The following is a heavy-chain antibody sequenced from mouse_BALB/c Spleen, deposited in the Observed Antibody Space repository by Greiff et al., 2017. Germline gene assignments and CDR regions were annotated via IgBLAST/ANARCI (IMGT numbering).Heavy chain of an antibody. J-gene: IGHJ3*01. CDR3: ARRGYDKEGFAY. Sequence: EVKLVESGGGLVQPGGSRKLSCAASGFTFSSFGMHWVRQAPEKGLEWVAYISSGSSTIYYADTVKGRFTISRDNPKNTLFLQMTSLRSEDTAMYYCARRGYDKEGFAYWGQGTLVTVSA. D-gene: IGHD2-2*01. CDR1: GFTFSSFG. CDR2: ISSGSSTI. V-gene: IGHV5-17*02.